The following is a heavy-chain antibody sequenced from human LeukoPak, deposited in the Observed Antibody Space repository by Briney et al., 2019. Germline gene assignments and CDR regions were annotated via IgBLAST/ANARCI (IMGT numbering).Heavy chain of an antibody. V-gene: IGHV3-48*04. CDR3: ARDHRYAFDN. D-gene: IGHD5-12*01. J-gene: IGHJ4*02. Sequence: GGSLRLSCAASGFTFSDYSMNWVRQAPGKGLVWISYVGVNSGNTKYADSVKGRFTISGDNAKNSAFLQMNSLRVEDTAVYYCARDHRYAFDNWGEGTMVTVSS. CDR1: GFTFSDYS. CDR2: VGVNSGNT.